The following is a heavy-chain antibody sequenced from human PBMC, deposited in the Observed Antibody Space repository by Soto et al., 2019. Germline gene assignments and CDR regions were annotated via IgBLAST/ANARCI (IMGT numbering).Heavy chain of an antibody. Sequence: QVQLVQSGAEVKKPGSSVKVSCKASGGTFSSYTISWVRQAPGQGLEWMGRIIPILGIANYAQKFQGRVTITADKSTSTAYMELSSLRSEDTAVYYCARDPFGAETTPNHWFDPWGQGTLVTVSS. J-gene: IGHJ5*02. V-gene: IGHV1-69*08. D-gene: IGHD4-17*01. CDR3: ARDPFGAETTPNHWFDP. CDR1: GGTFSSYT. CDR2: IIPILGIA.